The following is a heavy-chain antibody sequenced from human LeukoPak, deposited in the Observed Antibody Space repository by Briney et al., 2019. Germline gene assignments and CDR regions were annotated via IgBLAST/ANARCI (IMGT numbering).Heavy chain of an antibody. CDR3: ARAGYFDWLLSSYGMDV. J-gene: IGHJ6*02. D-gene: IGHD3-9*01. V-gene: IGHV3-66*01. Sequence: TGGSLRLSCAASGFTVSRNYISWVRQAPGKGLEWVSVIYSGGSTYYADSVKGRFTISRDNSKNTLYLQMNSLRDEDTAVYYCARAGYFDWLLSSYGMDVWGQGTTVTVSS. CDR2: IYSGGST. CDR1: GFTVSRNY.